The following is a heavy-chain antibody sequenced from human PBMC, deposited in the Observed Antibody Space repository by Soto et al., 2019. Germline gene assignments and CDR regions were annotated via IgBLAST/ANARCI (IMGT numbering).Heavy chain of an antibody. CDR3: ARDHMGWSPDYYYYYGMDV. Sequence: SGGSLRLSCAASGFTVSSNYMSWVRQAPGKGLEWVSVIYSGGSTYYADSVKGRFTISRDNSKNTLYLQMNSLRAEDTAVYCCARDHMGWSPDYYYYYGMDVWGQGTTVTVSS. J-gene: IGHJ6*02. V-gene: IGHV3-53*01. CDR2: IYSGGST. D-gene: IGHD6-19*01. CDR1: GFTVSSNY.